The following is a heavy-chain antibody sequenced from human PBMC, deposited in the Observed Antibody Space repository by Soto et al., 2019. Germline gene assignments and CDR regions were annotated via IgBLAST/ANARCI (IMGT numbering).Heavy chain of an antibody. V-gene: IGHV1-24*01. Sequence: ASVKVSCKVSGYTLTELSMHWVRQAPGKGLEWMGGFDPEDGETIYAQKFQGRVTMTEDTSTDTAYMELSSLRSEDTAVYYCATDQLSRGQLELPFDIWGQGTMVTVSS. CDR2: FDPEDGET. CDR1: GYTLTELS. D-gene: IGHD1-1*01. J-gene: IGHJ3*02. CDR3: ATDQLSRGQLELPFDI.